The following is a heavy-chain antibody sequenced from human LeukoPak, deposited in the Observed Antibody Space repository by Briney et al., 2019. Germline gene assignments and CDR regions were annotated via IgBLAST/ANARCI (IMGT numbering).Heavy chain of an antibody. CDR2: INHSGST. D-gene: IGHD2-15*01. J-gene: IGHJ3*02. CDR3: ARKVVKGLGAFDI. Sequence: PSETLSLTRAVYGGSFSGYYWSWIRQPPGKGLEWIGEINHSGSTNYNPSLKSRVTISVDTSKNQFSLKLSSVTAADTAVYYCARKVVKGLGAFDIWGQGTMVTVSS. CDR1: GGSFSGYY. V-gene: IGHV4-34*01.